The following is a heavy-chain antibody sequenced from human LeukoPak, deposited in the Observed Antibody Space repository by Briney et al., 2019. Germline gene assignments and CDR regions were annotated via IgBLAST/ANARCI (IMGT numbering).Heavy chain of an antibody. J-gene: IGHJ5*02. CDR1: GFTFSTYW. D-gene: IGHD6-13*01. V-gene: IGHV3-7*01. CDR2: IKQDGSEK. CDR3: ARDRGPIAAAGTGSWFDP. Sequence: GGSLRLSCAASGFTFSTYWMSWVRQPPGKGLEWVANIKQDGSEKYYLDSVKGRSTISRDNAKNSLYLQMNSLRAENTAVYCCARDRGPIAAAGTGSWFDPWAREPWSPSPQ.